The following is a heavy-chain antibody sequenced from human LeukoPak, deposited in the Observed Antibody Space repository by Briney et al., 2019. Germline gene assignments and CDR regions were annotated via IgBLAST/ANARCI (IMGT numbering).Heavy chain of an antibody. Sequence: GGSLRLSCAASGFTFSTYGMHWVRQAPGKGLEWVAIIWYDGSNKYHADSVKGRFTISRDNSKNTLYLQMNSLRAEDTAIYYCASDHNWGNEVGYWGQGTLVTVSS. CDR1: GFTFSTYG. CDR2: IWYDGSNK. V-gene: IGHV3-33*01. D-gene: IGHD7-27*01. CDR3: ASDHNWGNEVGY. J-gene: IGHJ4*02.